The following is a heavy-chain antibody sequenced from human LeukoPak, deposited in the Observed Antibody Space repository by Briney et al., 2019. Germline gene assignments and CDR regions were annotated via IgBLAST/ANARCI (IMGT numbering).Heavy chain of an antibody. J-gene: IGHJ3*02. D-gene: IGHD6-13*01. CDR1: GFTFSSYS. CDR3: ARDQGQQPHDAFDI. V-gene: IGHV3-21*01. Sequence: TGGSLRLSCAASGFTFSSYSMNWVRQAPGKGLEWVSSISSSSSYIYYADSVKGRFTISRDNAKNSLYLQMNSLRAEDTAVYYCARDQGQQPHDAFDIWGQGTMVTVSS. CDR2: ISSSSSYI.